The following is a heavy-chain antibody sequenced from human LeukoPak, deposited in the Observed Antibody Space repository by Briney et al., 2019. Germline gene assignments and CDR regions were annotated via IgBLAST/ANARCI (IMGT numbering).Heavy chain of an antibody. J-gene: IGHJ4*02. Sequence: PSETLSLTCTVSGGSMSIYYWIWMRQPPGKGLEWIGYIYYSGTTSYNPSLKSRVTISVDTSKNQFSLMLNSMTAADAAVYYCARGQFYHDSTGYSDWGQGTLVTVSS. V-gene: IGHV4-59*01. D-gene: IGHD3-22*01. CDR3: ARGQFYHDSTGYSD. CDR2: IYYSGTT. CDR1: GGSMSIYY.